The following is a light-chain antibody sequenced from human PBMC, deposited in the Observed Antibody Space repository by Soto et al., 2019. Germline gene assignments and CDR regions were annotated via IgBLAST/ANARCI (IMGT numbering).Light chain of an antibody. CDR3: QQYNNWPGT. CDR2: GAS. CDR1: QSLNRD. Sequence: IVMTQSPATLSMSPGERATLSCRASQSLNRDLAWYQQKPGKSPRLLIFGASIRATGIPARFSGSGSGTEFTLTIGSLQSEDCSLSYCQQYNNWPGTFGQGTKVEI. J-gene: IGKJ1*01. V-gene: IGKV3-15*01.